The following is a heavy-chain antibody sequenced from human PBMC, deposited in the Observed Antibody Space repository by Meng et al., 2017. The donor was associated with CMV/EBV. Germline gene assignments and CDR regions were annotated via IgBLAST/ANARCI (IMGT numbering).Heavy chain of an antibody. CDR2: IYYSGST. V-gene: IGHV4-31*02. CDR3: ARALWSGYYTGPTPFDP. D-gene: IGHD3-3*01. CDR1: ISSGGYY. Sequence: ISSGGYYWSWISQHPGKGLEWIGYIYYSGSTYYNPSLKSRVTISVDTSKNQFSLKLSSVTAADTAVYYCARALWSGYYTGPTPFDPWGQGTLVTVSS. J-gene: IGHJ5*02.